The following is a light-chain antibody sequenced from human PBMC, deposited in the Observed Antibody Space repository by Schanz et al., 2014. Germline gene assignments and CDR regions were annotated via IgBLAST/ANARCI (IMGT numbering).Light chain of an antibody. CDR1: SSDVGAYNY. CDR3: GSYAGTINWV. Sequence: QSALTQPPSASGSPGQSVTISCTGTSSDVGAYNYVSWYQQHPGKAPKLIISDVTRRPSGVPDRFSGSKSDNTASLTVSGLQVEYAADYYCGSYAGTINWVFRAGTKLTVL. V-gene: IGLV2-8*01. CDR2: DVT. J-gene: IGLJ3*02.